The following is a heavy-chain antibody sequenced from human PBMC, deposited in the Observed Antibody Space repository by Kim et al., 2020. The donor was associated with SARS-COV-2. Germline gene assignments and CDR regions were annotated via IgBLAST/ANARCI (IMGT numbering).Heavy chain of an antibody. CDR3: ASMDGYGSGLGGY. D-gene: IGHD3-10*01. Sequence: YADSVKGRFTISRDNSKNTLYLQMNSLRAEDTAVYYCASMDGYGSGLGGYWGQGPLVTVSS. V-gene: IGHV3-33*01. J-gene: IGHJ4*02.